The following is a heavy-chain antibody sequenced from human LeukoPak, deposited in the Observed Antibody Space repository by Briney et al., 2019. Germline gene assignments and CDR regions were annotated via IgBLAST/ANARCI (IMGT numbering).Heavy chain of an antibody. CDR2: INPSVVTT. V-gene: IGHV1-46*01. Sequence: ASVKVSCKASGYTFSTYYMHWVRQAPGQGLEWVGIINPSVVTTTYAQKFQGRVTMTRDTSTSTVYMELSSLRIEDTAVYYCSRDLGGSYNDYWGQGTMVT. J-gene: IGHJ4*02. D-gene: IGHD1-26*01. CDR3: SRDLGGSYNDY. CDR1: GYTFSTYY.